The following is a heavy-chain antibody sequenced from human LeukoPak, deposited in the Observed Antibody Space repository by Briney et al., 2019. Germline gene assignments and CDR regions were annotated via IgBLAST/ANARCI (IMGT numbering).Heavy chain of an antibody. V-gene: IGHV4-38-2*01. J-gene: IGHJ4*02. CDR3: ARSLSTAGIDY. D-gene: IGHD2-2*01. CDR2: IYHSGST. CDR1: GYSISSGRY. Sequence: SETLSLTCAASGYSISSGRYWGWIRQPPGKGLEWIGSIYHSGSTYYNPSLKSRVTISVDTSKNQFSLNLRSVTAADTAVYYCARSLSTAGIDYWGQGTLVTVSS.